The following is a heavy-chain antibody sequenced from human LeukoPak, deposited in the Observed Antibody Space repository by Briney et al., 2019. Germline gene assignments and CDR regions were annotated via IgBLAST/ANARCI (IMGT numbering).Heavy chain of an antibody. CDR3: ARSGAAVAGTGDWFDP. J-gene: IGHJ5*02. D-gene: IGHD6-19*01. V-gene: IGHV1-2*02. CDR1: GYTFTGYY. Sequence: ASVKVSCKASGYTFTGYYMHWVRQAPGQGLEWMGWINPNSGGTNYAQKFQGRVTMTRDTSISTAYMELSRLRSDDTAVYYCARSGAAVAGTGDWFDPWGQGTLVTVSS. CDR2: INPNSGGT.